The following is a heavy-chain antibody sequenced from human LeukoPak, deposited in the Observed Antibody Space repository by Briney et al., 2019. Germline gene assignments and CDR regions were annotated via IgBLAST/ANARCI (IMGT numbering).Heavy chain of an antibody. Sequence: SETLSLTCTVSGGSISSYHWSWIRQPAGKGLEWIGRIYITGNTNYNASLKSRVTMSIDPPKNQFSLQLGSVTAADTAVYYCARSLVGQIAQAVFDTWGQGTLVTVSS. CDR1: GGSISSYH. CDR3: ARSLVGQIAQAVFDT. CDR2: IYITGNT. D-gene: IGHD2-15*01. J-gene: IGHJ5*02. V-gene: IGHV4-4*07.